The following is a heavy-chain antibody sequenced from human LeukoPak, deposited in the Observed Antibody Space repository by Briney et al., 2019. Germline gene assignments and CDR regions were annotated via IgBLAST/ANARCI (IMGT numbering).Heavy chain of an antibody. V-gene: IGHV1-2*02. J-gene: IGHJ4*02. CDR2: INPNSGGT. CDR1: GYTFTGYY. Sequence: ASVKVSCKASGYTFTGYYMRWVRQAPGQGLEWMGWINPNSGGTNYAQKFQGRVTMTRDTSISTAYMELSGLRSDDTAVYYCAVLLWFGELSDYWGQGTLVTVSS. CDR3: AVLLWFGELSDY. D-gene: IGHD3-10*01.